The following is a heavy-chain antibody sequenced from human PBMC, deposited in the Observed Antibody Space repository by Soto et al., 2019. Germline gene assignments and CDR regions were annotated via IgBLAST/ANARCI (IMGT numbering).Heavy chain of an antibody. CDR2: TYYRSKWIH. V-gene: IGHV6-1*01. D-gene: IGHD3-16*01. CDR1: GDSVSSISAA. Sequence: WQTLSLTCDISGDSVSSISAAWNLIRQSPSRGLEWLGRTYYRSKWIHEYTVSMESRITINPDTSKNQFSLHIHSVTPEDTAVYYCAGVVWFRGMDVWGQGTPVTVSS. CDR3: AGVVWFRGMDV. J-gene: IGHJ6*02.